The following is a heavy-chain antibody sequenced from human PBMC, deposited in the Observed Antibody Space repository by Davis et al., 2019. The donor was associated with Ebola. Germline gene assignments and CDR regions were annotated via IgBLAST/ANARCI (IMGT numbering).Heavy chain of an antibody. CDR3: ARYSSAWYATSYYFDY. CDR2: TSLDGTNN. J-gene: IGHJ4*02. CDR1: GFTFSRYA. V-gene: IGHV3-30*09. D-gene: IGHD6-13*01. Sequence: GESLKISCAASGFTFSRYAMHWVRQAPGKGLECVAVTSLDGTNNYHADSVKGRFAISRDNAKNSLYLQVNSLRAEDTAVYYCARYSSAWYATSYYFDYWGQGTLVTVSS.